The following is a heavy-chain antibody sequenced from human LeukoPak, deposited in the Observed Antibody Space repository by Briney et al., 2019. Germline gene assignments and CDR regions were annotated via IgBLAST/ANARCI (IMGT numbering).Heavy chain of an antibody. J-gene: IGHJ4*02. V-gene: IGHV4-39*01. CDR2: LYYTGNT. D-gene: IGHD1-26*01. CDR3: ARHSGSYYGYYFDY. Sequence: SETLSLTRTVSGGSISSSSYYWGWIRQPPGKGLEWIGSLYYTGNTYYNPSLKSRVTISVDTSKNQFSLKLSSVTAADTAVYYCARHSGSYYGYYFDYWGQGTLVTVSS. CDR1: GGSISSSSYY.